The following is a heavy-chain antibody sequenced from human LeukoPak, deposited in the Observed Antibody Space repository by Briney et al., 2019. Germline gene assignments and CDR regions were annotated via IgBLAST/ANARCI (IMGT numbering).Heavy chain of an antibody. J-gene: IGHJ3*02. Sequence: ASVKVSCKASGYTFTSYAMNWVRQAPVQGLEWMGWINTNTGNPTYAQGFTGQFVFSLDTSVSTAYLQISSLKAEDTAVYYCARWGYCSSTSCYPAEGAFDIWGQGTMVTVSS. CDR2: INTNTGNP. CDR1: GYTFTSYA. D-gene: IGHD2-2*01. V-gene: IGHV7-4-1*02. CDR3: ARWGYCSSTSCYPAEGAFDI.